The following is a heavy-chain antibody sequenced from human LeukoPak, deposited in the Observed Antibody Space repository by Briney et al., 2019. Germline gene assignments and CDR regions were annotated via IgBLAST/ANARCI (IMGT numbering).Heavy chain of an antibody. J-gene: IGHJ4*02. D-gene: IGHD1-26*01. V-gene: IGHV3-23*01. CDR1: GFTFSIYA. CDR3: AKKGLVGATDLRAFDY. Sequence: PGGSLKLSCAASGFTFSIYALSWVRRAPGKGLEWVSVISGSGDSTNLADSVKGRFIVSRDNSKSTLYLQMNSLRADDTAVYYCAKKGLVGATDLRAFDYWGQGTLVTVSS. CDR2: ISGSGDST.